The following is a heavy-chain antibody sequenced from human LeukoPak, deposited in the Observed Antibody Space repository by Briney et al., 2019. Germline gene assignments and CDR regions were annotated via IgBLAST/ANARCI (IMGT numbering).Heavy chain of an antibody. J-gene: IGHJ4*02. Sequence: SETLSLTCTVSGGSISSGDHYWSWIRQPPGKGLEWIGYIYYSGSTYYNPSLKSRVTISVDTSKNQFSLKLSSVTAADTAVYYCARYGDYHFDYWGQGTLVTVSS. CDR1: GGSISSGDHY. CDR2: IYYSGST. CDR3: ARYGDYHFDY. V-gene: IGHV4-30-4*01. D-gene: IGHD4-17*01.